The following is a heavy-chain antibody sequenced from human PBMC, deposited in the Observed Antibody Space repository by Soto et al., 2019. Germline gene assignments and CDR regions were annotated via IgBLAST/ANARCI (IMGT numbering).Heavy chain of an antibody. V-gene: IGHV4-31*02. Sequence: WTWIRQHPGKGLEWIGNIHDSGSTFYNPSLKSRVSISLDTSKNQFSLKLSSVTAAYTAVYFCVRGVLSWGQGTLVTVSS. J-gene: IGHJ1*01. CDR2: IHDSGST. D-gene: IGHD3-10*01. CDR3: VRGVLS.